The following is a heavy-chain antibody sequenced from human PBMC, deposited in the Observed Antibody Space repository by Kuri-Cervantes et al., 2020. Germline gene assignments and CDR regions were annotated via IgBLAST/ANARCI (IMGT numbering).Heavy chain of an antibody. CDR3: ARHLGYYGSGSGFFDP. Sequence: LRLSCTVSGGSISSGGYYWSWIRQHPGKGLEWIGYIYYSGSTYYNPSLKSRVTISVDTSKNQFSLKLSSVTAADTAVYYCARHLGYYGSGSGFFDPWGQGTLVTVSS. J-gene: IGHJ5*02. CDR1: GGSISSGGYY. D-gene: IGHD3-10*01. CDR2: IYYSGST. V-gene: IGHV4-31*03.